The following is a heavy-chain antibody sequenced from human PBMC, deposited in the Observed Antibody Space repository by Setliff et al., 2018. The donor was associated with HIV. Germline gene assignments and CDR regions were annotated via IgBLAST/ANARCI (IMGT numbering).Heavy chain of an antibody. CDR3: AKAFGYCSGGSCPVLMDV. CDR2: IRYDGSNK. Sequence: GGSLRLSCAASGFTFSSYGMHWVRQAPGKGLEWVAFIRYDGSNKNYADSVKGRFTISRDNSKNTLYLQMNSLRAEDTAVYYCAKAFGYCSGGSCPVLMDVWGKGTTVTVSS. J-gene: IGHJ6*03. CDR1: GFTFSSYG. V-gene: IGHV3-30*02. D-gene: IGHD2-15*01.